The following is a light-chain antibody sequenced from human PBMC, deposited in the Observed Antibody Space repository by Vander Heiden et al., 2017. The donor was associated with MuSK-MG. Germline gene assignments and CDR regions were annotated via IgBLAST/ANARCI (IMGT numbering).Light chain of an antibody. V-gene: IGKV1-5*03. CDR3: QQDRTPPRT. CDR1: HSILSW. J-gene: IGKJ1*01. Sequence: DIQMTHSHSTRSSSVGDRVTITCRASHSILSWLAWYQQKPGKAPQLLIYKASTLESGVPSRFSGSGSGIEFTLTISSLQPDDFAPYYCQQDRTPPRTFGEGTKVEIK. CDR2: KAS.